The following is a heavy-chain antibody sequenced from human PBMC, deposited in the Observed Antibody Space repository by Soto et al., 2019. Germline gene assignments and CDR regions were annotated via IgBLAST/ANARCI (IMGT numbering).Heavy chain of an antibody. CDR1: GYTFTNFG. CDR2: ISAYNGNT. CDR3: ARERRFLEWLPNGMDV. V-gene: IGHV1-18*01. J-gene: IGHJ6*02. Sequence: ASLKVSCKASGYTFTNFGISWVRQAPGQGLEWMGWISAYNGNTKYAQKLQGRVTMTTDTSTSTGYMELRSLRSDDTAVYYCARERRFLEWLPNGMDVWGQGTTVTVSS. D-gene: IGHD3-3*01.